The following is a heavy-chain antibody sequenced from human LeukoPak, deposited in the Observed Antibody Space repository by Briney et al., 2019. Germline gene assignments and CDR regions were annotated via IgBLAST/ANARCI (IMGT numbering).Heavy chain of an antibody. Sequence: ASVRVSCKASGYTFINHGISWVRQAPGQGLEWMGWISAYGGNTKFAQRFQGRVTMTTETSTSTAYMELTSLRSDDTAVYYCAAGPPYDSSVYWGQGTLVTVSS. J-gene: IGHJ4*02. CDR2: ISAYGGNT. CDR1: GYTFINHG. V-gene: IGHV1-18*01. CDR3: AAGPPYDSSVY. D-gene: IGHD3-22*01.